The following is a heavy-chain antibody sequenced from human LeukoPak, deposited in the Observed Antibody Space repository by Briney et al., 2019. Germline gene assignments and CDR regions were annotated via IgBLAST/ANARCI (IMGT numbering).Heavy chain of an antibody. CDR1: GVTLSNYA. CDR3: ARVLFGYYGVDV. D-gene: IGHD3-3*01. J-gene: IGHJ6*02. V-gene: IGHV3-23*01. CDR2: IIASGGAT. Sequence: PGGSLRLSCAASGVTLSNYAMTWVRQAPGNRLEWVSSIIASGGATYYADSVKGRFTMSRDNAKNSLYLQMNSLRAEDTAVYYCARVLFGYYGVDVWGQGTTVTVSS.